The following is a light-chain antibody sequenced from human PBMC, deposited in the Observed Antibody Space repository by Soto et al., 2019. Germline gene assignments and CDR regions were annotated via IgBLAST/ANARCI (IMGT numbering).Light chain of an antibody. CDR3: QQYNSYSKT. CDR1: QSINSW. J-gene: IGKJ1*01. V-gene: IGKV1-5*01. Sequence: DIRMTQSPSTLPASVGDRVTITCRASQSINSWLAWYQQKPGKAPKLLIYDASILESGVPSRFSGSGSGTEFTRTISSLQPDDFATYYCQQYNSYSKTFGQATKVEIK. CDR2: DAS.